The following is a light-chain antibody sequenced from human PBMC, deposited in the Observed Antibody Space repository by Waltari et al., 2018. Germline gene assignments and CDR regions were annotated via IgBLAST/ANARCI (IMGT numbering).Light chain of an antibody. CDR3: SSYTSSDTYV. CDR2: DVS. J-gene: IGLJ1*01. Sequence: QSALTQPASVSGSPGQSLTISCTGTSSDVCGYNSVSWYQQHPVKAPKLMIYDVSNRPSGVSNRFFGSKFGNTASLTISGLQAEDEADYYCSSYTSSDTYVFGTGTKVTVL. CDR1: SSDVCGYNS. V-gene: IGLV2-14*03.